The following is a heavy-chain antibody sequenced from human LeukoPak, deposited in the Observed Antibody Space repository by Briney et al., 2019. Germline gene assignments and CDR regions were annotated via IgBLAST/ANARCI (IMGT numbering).Heavy chain of an antibody. CDR3: ARRHCSGGSCYSERGAFDI. V-gene: IGHV4-39*07. D-gene: IGHD2-15*01. Sequence: PSETLSLTCTVSGGSISSSSYYWGWIRQPPGKGLEWIGSIYYSGSTYYNPSLKSRVTISVDTSKNQFSLKLSSVTAADTAVYYCARRHCSGGSCYSERGAFDIWGQGTMVTVSS. CDR2: IYYSGST. J-gene: IGHJ3*02. CDR1: GGSISSSSYY.